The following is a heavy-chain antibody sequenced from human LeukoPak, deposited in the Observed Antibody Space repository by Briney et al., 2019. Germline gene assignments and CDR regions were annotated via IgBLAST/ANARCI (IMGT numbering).Heavy chain of an antibody. D-gene: IGHD6-13*01. J-gene: IGHJ3*02. Sequence: GGSLRLSCAASGFTFSSYAMSWVRQAPGRGLEWVSAISGSGGSRYYADSVKGRFTISRDNSKNTLYLQMNSLRAEDTAVYYCAKAYSSSWYDPESAFDIWGQGTMVTVSS. V-gene: IGHV3-23*01. CDR1: GFTFSSYA. CDR3: AKAYSSSWYDPESAFDI. CDR2: ISGSGGSR.